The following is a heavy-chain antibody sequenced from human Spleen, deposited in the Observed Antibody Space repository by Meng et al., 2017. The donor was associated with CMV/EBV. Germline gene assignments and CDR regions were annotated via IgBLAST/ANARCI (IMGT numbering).Heavy chain of an antibody. D-gene: IGHD1-1*01. CDR2: INHSGSS. Sequence: VSGGSFSGYYWNWIRQPPGKGLGWIGEINHSGSSNYNPSLKSRVTISVDTSQSQFSLNLRSVTAADTAVYYCAKGRGLTTTYYFDYWGQGTLVTVSS. CDR3: AKGRGLTTTYYFDY. V-gene: IGHV4-34*01. CDR1: GGSFSGYY. J-gene: IGHJ4*02.